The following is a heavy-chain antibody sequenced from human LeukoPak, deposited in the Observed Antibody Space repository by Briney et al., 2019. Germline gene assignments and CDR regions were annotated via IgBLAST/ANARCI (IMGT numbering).Heavy chain of an antibody. Sequence: PSETLSLTCTVSGGSISSYYWSWIRQPPGKGLEWIGYIYYSGSTYYNPSLKSRVTISVDTSKNQFSLKLSSVTAADTAVYYCARGTRDGYNYLWGQGTLVTVSS. CDR1: GGSISSYY. CDR3: ARGTRDGYNYL. D-gene: IGHD5-24*01. J-gene: IGHJ4*02. CDR2: IYYSGST. V-gene: IGHV4-59*01.